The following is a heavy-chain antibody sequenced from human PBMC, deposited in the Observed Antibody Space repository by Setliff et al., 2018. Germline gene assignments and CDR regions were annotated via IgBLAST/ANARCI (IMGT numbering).Heavy chain of an antibody. D-gene: IGHD2-2*01. J-gene: IGHJ4*02. V-gene: IGHV4-28*03. CDR1: GVSVNSLTW. Sequence: KSSETLSLTCAVSGVSVNSLTWWSWVRQTPGKGLEWIGFIYHDGNPKFNPSVNYNPSLKSRVTMSIDKSKNQLSLNLRSVTAADTAVYYCTRGGERYHTANWGQGLLVTVSS. CDR2: IYHDGNP. CDR3: TRGGERYHTAN.